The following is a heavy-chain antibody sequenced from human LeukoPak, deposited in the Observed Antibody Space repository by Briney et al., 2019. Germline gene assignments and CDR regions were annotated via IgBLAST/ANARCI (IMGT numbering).Heavy chain of an antibody. CDR1: GFTFSSYG. V-gene: IGHV3-33*06. Sequence: GRSLRLSCAASGFTFSSYGMHWVRQAPGKGLEWVAVIWYDGGNKYYADSVKGRFTISRDNSKNTLYLQMNSLRAEDTAVYYCAKETFSSGWYYFDYWGQGTLVTVSS. J-gene: IGHJ4*02. CDR2: IWYDGGNK. CDR3: AKETFSSGWYYFDY. D-gene: IGHD6-19*01.